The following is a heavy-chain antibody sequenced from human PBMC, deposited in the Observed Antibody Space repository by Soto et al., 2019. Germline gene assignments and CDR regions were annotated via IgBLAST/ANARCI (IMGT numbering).Heavy chain of an antibody. D-gene: IGHD2-15*01. J-gene: IGHJ6*02. Sequence: GWSLRLACASSGFNFNSYTIKWVRQAPGKRLEWLSSISSSGYIFSTDSVRGRFTISRDNAKNSVYLQINSLRAEDTAVYFCARDCSGGRGYPGMAVWGQGATVNVCS. CDR1: GFNFNSYT. CDR3: ARDCSGGRGYPGMAV. V-gene: IGHV3-21*01. CDR2: ISSSGYI.